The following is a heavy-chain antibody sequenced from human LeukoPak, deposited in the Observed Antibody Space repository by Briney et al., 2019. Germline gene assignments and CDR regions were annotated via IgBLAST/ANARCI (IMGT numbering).Heavy chain of an antibody. CDR1: GVSISSGGYY. Sequence: PSETLSLTCTVSGVSISSGGYYWSWIRQHPGEGLEWIGYIYYSGSSYYNPSLKSRVTLSVDTSKNQFSLKLSSVTAADTAVYYCARADLKIPENYYDSSGYSEYACWFDPWGQGTLVTVSS. CDR2: IYYSGSS. D-gene: IGHD3-22*01. J-gene: IGHJ5*02. CDR3: ARADLKIPENYYDSSGYSEYACWFDP. V-gene: IGHV4-31*03.